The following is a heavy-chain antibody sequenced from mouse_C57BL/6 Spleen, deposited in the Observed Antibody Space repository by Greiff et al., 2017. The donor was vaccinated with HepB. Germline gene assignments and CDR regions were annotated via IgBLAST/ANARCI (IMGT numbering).Heavy chain of an antibody. Sequence: QVQLQQSGAELVRPGPSVKVSCKASGYAFTNYLIEWVKQRPGQGLEWIGVINPGSGGTNYNEKFKGKATLTADKSSSTAYMQLSSLTSEDSAVYFCARSNGYDGYYAMDYWGQGTSVTVSS. CDR2: INPGSGGT. CDR1: GYAFTNYL. V-gene: IGHV1-54*01. D-gene: IGHD2-2*01. J-gene: IGHJ4*01. CDR3: ARSNGYDGYYAMDY.